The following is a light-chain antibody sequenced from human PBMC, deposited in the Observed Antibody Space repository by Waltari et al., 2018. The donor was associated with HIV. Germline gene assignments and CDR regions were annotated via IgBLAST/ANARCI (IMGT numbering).Light chain of an antibody. CDR2: RDN. V-gene: IGLV1-47*01. Sequence: QSVLTQPPSASGTPGQRVTISCSGTTSNVGSNFVSWYQQLPGTAPTTLSSRDNRRPSVLPDRFSGSKSGASASLASSGLRSEDEGDYYCATWDGRLGGVYVFGTGTKVTVL. CDR3: ATWDGRLGGVYV. CDR1: TSNVGSNF. J-gene: IGLJ1*01.